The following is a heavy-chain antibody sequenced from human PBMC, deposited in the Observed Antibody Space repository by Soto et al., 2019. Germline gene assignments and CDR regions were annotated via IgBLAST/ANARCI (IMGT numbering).Heavy chain of an antibody. CDR3: ARVGGPITIFGVVRGGNWFDP. V-gene: IGHV1-69*13. Sequence: SSVKVSCKASGGTFSSYAISWVRQAPGQGLEWMGGIIPIFGTANYAQKFQGRVTITADESTSTAYMELSSLRSEDTAVYYCARVGGPITIFGVVRGGNWFDPWGEGSLVTVSS. J-gene: IGHJ5*02. D-gene: IGHD3-3*01. CDR2: IIPIFGTA. CDR1: GGTFSSYA.